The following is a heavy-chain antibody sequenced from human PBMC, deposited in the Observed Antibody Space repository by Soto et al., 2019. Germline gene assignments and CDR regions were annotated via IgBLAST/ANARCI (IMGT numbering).Heavy chain of an antibody. J-gene: IGHJ2*01. CDR1: GGSISSGGYY. CDR3: PRASWVVTAKGYFHL. D-gene: IGHD2-21*02. Sequence: QVQLQESGPGLVKPSQTLSLTCTVSGGSISSGGYYWSWIRQHPGKVLEWIGYIYYSGSTYYNPSLKSRVTISVDTSKNPFSLKLSSVTAADTAVYYWPRASWVVTAKGYFHLWGRGTLVTVSS. CDR2: IYYSGST. V-gene: IGHV4-31*03.